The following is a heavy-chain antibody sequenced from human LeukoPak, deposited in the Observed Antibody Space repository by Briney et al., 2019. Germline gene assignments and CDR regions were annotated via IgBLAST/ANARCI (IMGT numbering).Heavy chain of an antibody. V-gene: IGHV4-34*01. D-gene: IGHD6-6*01. Sequence: SETLSLTCAVYGGSFSGYYWSWIRQPPGKGLEWIGEINHSGSTNYNPSLKSRVTISVDKSKNQFSLKLSSVTAADTAVYYCARDGTGYSSSSRWFDPWGQGTLVTVSS. J-gene: IGHJ5*02. CDR1: GGSFSGYY. CDR2: INHSGST. CDR3: ARDGTGYSSSSRWFDP.